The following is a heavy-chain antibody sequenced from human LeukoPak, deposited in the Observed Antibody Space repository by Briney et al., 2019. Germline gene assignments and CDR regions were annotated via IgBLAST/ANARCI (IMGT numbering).Heavy chain of an antibody. CDR3: ARGRLGSSWYYFDY. J-gene: IGHJ4*02. Sequence: GASVTVSCKASGYTFTSYGINWVRQAPGQGLEWMGWISAYNGNTNYAQKFQGGVTMTTDTSTSTAYMELRSLRSDDTAVYYCARGRLGSSWYYFDYWGQGTLVTVSS. D-gene: IGHD6-13*01. CDR1: GYTFTSYG. CDR2: ISAYNGNT. V-gene: IGHV1-18*01.